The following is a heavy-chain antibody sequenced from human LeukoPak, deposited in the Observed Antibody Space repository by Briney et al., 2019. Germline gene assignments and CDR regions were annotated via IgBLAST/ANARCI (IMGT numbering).Heavy chain of an antibody. V-gene: IGHV4-39*01. CDR2: IFYSGIT. D-gene: IGHD3-10*01. CDR3: ARHLYYYGSGSYYD. J-gene: IGHJ4*02. CDR1: GGSITSSRYH. Sequence: SETLSLTCTVSGGSITSSRYHWGWIRLPPGKGLEWIGNIFYSGITYYSPSLKSRLTISLNTSKNQFSLKLSSVTAADTAVYYCARHLYYYGSGSYYDWGQGTLVTVSS.